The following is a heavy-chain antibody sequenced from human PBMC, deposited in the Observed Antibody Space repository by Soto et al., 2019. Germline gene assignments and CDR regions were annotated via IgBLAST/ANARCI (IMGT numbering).Heavy chain of an antibody. D-gene: IGHD6-6*01. V-gene: IGHV3-23*01. J-gene: IGHJ4*02. Sequence: PGGSLRLSCAASGFTFNHYGMAWVRQAPGKGLEWVSVISGSGGTTYYADSVEGRFTISRDNSKSTVYLQMNSLRVEDTALYSGAKVIVLGASTIEFWGPGTLVTVSS. CDR1: GFTFNHYG. CDR3: AKVIVLGASTIEF. CDR2: ISGSGGTT.